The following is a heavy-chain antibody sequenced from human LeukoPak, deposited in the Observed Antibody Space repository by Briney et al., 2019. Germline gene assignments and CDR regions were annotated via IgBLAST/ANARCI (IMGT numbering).Heavy chain of an antibody. V-gene: IGHV1-18*01. CDR2: ISAYNGNT. CDR1: GYTFTSYG. J-gene: IGHJ6*03. CDR3: AREYSGSYFYYYYYYMDL. Sequence: ASVKVSCKASGYTFTSYGISWVRQAPGQGLEWMGWISAYNGNTNYAQKLQGRVTMTTDTSTSTAYMELRSLRSDDTAVYYCAREYSGSYFYYYYYYMDLWGKGTTVTISS. D-gene: IGHD1-26*01.